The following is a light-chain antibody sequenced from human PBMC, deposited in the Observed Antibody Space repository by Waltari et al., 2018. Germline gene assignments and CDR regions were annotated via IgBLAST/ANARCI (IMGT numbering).Light chain of an antibody. Sequence: EIVLTQSPGTLSLSQGERATLSCRASQSVSRTLAWYQQKPGHAPRLLIYDASSRATGIPDRFSGSGSGTDFSLTISRLEPEDFAVYYCQKYGTLPATFGQGTKVEIK. J-gene: IGKJ1*01. CDR1: QSVSRT. CDR3: QKYGTLPAT. V-gene: IGKV3-20*01. CDR2: DAS.